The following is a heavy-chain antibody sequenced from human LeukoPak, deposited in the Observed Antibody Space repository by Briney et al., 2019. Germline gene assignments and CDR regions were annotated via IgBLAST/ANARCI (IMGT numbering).Heavy chain of an antibody. J-gene: IGHJ4*02. CDR2: ISSSSSYT. Sequence: GGSLRLSCAASGFTFSDYYMSWIRQAPGKGLEWVSYISSSSSYTNYADSVKGRFTISRDNAKNSLYLKMNSLRAEDTAVYYCARWGGGVAPAGYWGQGTLVTVSS. D-gene: IGHD3-16*01. V-gene: IGHV3-11*06. CDR1: GFTFSDYY. CDR3: ARWGGGVAPAGY.